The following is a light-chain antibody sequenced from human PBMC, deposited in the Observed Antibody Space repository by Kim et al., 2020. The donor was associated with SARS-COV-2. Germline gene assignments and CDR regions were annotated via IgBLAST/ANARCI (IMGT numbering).Light chain of an antibody. CDR2: AAS. V-gene: IGKV1-16*01. J-gene: IGKJ5*01. CDR3: QQYYYFPVT. CDR1: HDICLY. Sequence: ASVGDRINLSCRASHDICLYLASYQQKPGKAPMSLIYAASSLQSGVPSRFSGSGSGTEFFLTIDSLQPEDFATYYCQQYYYFPVTFGQWTRLEIK.